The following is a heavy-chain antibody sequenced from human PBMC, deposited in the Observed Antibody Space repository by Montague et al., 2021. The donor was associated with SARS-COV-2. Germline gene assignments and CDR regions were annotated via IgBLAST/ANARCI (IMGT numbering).Heavy chain of an antibody. CDR2: INHSGST. V-gene: IGHV4-34*01. CDR3: ARARGRTGWFDS. D-gene: IGHD3-10*01. CDR1: GGSISPYY. Sequence: SETLSLTCTVSGGSISPYYWSWIRQSPGKGLGTLGEINHSGSTNYNPSLKSRVTISVDVSKSQVSLNLTSVTAADTAIYYCARARGRTGWFDSWGQGIQVTVSS. J-gene: IGHJ5*01.